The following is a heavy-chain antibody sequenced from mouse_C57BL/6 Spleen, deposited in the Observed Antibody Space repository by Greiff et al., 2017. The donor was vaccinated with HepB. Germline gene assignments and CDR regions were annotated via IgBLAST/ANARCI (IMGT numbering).Heavy chain of an antibody. J-gene: IGHJ2*01. CDR3: ARWEDSDGVYFDY. Sequence: QVQLKQPGAELVKPGASVKMSCKASGYTFTSYWITWVKQRPGQGLEWIGDIYPGSGSTNYNEKFKSKATLTVDTSSSTAYMQLSSLTSEDSAVYYCARWEDSDGVYFDYWGQGTTLTVSS. CDR2: IYPGSGST. D-gene: IGHD4-1*01. CDR1: GYTFTSYW. V-gene: IGHV1-55*01.